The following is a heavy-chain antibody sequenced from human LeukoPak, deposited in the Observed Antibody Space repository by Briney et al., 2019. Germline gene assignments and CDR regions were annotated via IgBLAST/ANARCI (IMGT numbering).Heavy chain of an antibody. V-gene: IGHV1-2*02. Sequence: ASVKVSCKASGYTFTGYYMHWVRQAPGQGLEWMGWINPNSGGTNYAQKFQGRVTMTGDTSISTAYMELSRLRSDDTAVYYCARDLGCSSTSCSAIPDYWGQGTLVTVSS. CDR1: GYTFTGYY. J-gene: IGHJ4*02. CDR2: INPNSGGT. CDR3: ARDLGCSSTSCSAIPDY. D-gene: IGHD2-2*01.